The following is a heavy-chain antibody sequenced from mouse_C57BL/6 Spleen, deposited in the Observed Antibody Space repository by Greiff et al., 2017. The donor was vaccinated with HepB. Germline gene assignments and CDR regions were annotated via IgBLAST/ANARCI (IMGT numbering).Heavy chain of an antibody. D-gene: IGHD2-4*01. V-gene: IGHV1-69*01. J-gene: IGHJ3*01. CDR2: IDPSDSYT. CDR3: ARRDYDYPWFAY. CDR1: GYTFTSYW. Sequence: VQLQQPGAELVMPGASVKLSCKASGYTFTSYWMHWVKQRPGQGLEWIGEIDPSDSYTNYNQKFKGKSTLTVDKSSSTAYMQLSSLTSEDSAVYYCARRDYDYPWFAYWGQGTLVTVSA.